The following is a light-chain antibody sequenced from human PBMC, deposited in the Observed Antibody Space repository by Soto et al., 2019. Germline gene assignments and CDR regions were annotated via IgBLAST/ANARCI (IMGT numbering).Light chain of an antibody. CDR1: SSNIGAGYD. CDR3: QSYDSSLSVV. J-gene: IGLJ2*01. CDR2: GNS. Sequence: QPVLTQPPSVSGAPGQRVTISCTGSSSNIGAGYDVHWYQQLPGTAPKLLIYGNSNRPSGVPDRFSGSKSGTSAYLAITCLQAEDEADYYCQSYDSSLSVVFGGGTKLTVL. V-gene: IGLV1-40*01.